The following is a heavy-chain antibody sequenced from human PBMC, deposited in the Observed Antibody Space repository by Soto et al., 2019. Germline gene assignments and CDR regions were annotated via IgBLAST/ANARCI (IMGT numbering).Heavy chain of an antibody. Sequence: GGSLRLSCAASGFTFSSYDMHWVRQATGKGLEWVSAIGTAGDTYYPGSVKGRFTISRENAKNSLYLQMNSLRAGDTAVYYCARLFPLTGGMDVWGKGTTVTVSS. CDR2: IGTAGDT. D-gene: IGHD2-21*01. CDR3: ARLFPLTGGMDV. CDR1: GFTFSSYD. J-gene: IGHJ6*04. V-gene: IGHV3-13*01.